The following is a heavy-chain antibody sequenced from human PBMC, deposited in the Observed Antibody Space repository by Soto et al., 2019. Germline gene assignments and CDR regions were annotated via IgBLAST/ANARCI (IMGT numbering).Heavy chain of an antibody. Sequence: GGSLRLSCAASGFTFSSYAMSWVRQAPGKGLEWVSTVSGSGGNTYYADSVKGRFTISRDNSENTLYLQMISLRAEDMAIYYCAKGPHSSGWHYFDYWGQGTLVTVSS. D-gene: IGHD6-19*01. J-gene: IGHJ4*02. CDR2: VSGSGGNT. V-gene: IGHV3-23*01. CDR1: GFTFSSYA. CDR3: AKGPHSSGWHYFDY.